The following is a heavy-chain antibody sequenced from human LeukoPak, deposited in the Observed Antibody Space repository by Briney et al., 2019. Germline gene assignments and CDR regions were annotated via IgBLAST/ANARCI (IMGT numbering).Heavy chain of an antibody. V-gene: IGHV3-7*04. Sequence: GGSLRLSCAASGFTFSSLWMSWVRQAPGRGLEWLANIKQDGSETYYVDSVKGRFTISRDNAKTSLHLQMNSLRAEDTAFYYCVGAPNQYYFDGWGQGTLVTVSS. CDR3: VGAPNQYYFDG. J-gene: IGHJ4*02. CDR1: GFTFSSLW. CDR2: IKQDGSET.